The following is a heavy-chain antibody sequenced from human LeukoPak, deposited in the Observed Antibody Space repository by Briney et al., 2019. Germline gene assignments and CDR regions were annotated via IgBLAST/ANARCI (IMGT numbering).Heavy chain of an antibody. J-gene: IGHJ1*01. Sequence: GGSLRLSCAASKFTFSTFAMHWVRQAPGEGLEWVALTSSDGSSEYYTDSVKGRFTISRDNSKNTLYLQMNSLRAEDTAVYYCARTDETAPAEDFQHWGQGTLVTVSS. D-gene: IGHD2-21*02. V-gene: IGHV3-30-3*01. CDR2: TSSDGSSE. CDR1: KFTFSTFA. CDR3: ARTDETAPAEDFQH.